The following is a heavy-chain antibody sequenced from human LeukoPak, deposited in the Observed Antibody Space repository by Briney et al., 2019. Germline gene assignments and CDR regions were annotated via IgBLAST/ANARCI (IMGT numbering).Heavy chain of an antibody. CDR1: GFTFSTYA. V-gene: IGHV3-30*04. D-gene: IGHD3-9*01. CDR2: TSYDGGDK. Sequence: GGSLRLSCAASGFTFSTYAIHWVRQAPGKGLEWVAVTSYDGGDKYYADSVKGRFTISRDNSKNTVSLEMNSLRAEDTAVYYCARGGFFDILTGYYQTQYYYPMDVWGQGTTVTVSS. J-gene: IGHJ6*02. CDR3: ARGGFFDILTGYYQTQYYYPMDV.